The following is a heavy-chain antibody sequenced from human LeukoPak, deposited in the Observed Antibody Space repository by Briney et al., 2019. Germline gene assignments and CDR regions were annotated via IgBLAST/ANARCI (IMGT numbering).Heavy chain of an antibody. J-gene: IGHJ3*01. Sequence: GVSLRLSCAASGFTFSSYSMNWLRQAPGKGLEWVSSISSSSRYIYYQDLVKGRFPISRDNAKNSLYLQINILRAEDHAGYYWSRRYCSTSSCISAFDVWGQGTMVTVSA. CDR1: GFTFSSYS. CDR2: ISSSSRYI. V-gene: IGHV3-21*01. D-gene: IGHD2-2*01. CDR3: SRRYCSTSSCISAFDV.